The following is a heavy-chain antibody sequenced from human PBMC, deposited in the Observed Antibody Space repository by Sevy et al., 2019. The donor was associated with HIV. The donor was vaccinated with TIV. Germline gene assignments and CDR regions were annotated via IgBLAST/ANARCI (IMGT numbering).Heavy chain of an antibody. J-gene: IGHJ6*02. Sequence: SETLSLTCAVSGGSISSYYWSWIRQPPGKGLEWIGYIYYSGSANYNPSLKSRVTIAVDTSKNQFSLKLSSVTAADTALYYCASTYYYDSSGYYPTNENYYYYGMDVWGQGTTVTVSS. V-gene: IGHV4-59*01. CDR1: GGSISSYY. CDR2: IYYSGSA. D-gene: IGHD3-22*01. CDR3: ASTYYYDSSGYYPTNENYYYYGMDV.